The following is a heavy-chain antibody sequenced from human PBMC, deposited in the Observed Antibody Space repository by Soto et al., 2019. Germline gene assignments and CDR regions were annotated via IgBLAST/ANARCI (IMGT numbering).Heavy chain of an antibody. Sequence: GGSLRLSCAASGFTFNTYGMHWVRQAPDKGLEWVALISYDGSNQYYADSVKGRFTISRDNSKNTLFLQMNSLRADDTAVYYCAKDQASGQGSFDSWGQGTLVTVSS. CDR3: AKDQASGQGSFDS. V-gene: IGHV3-30*18. CDR2: ISYDGSNQ. CDR1: GFTFNTYG. J-gene: IGHJ4*02.